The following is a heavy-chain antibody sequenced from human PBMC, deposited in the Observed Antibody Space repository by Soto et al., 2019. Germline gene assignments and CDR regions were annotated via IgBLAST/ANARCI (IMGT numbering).Heavy chain of an antibody. CDR2: VSYDGSNK. Sequence: GGSLRLSCAASEFTFSSYAMHWVRQAPGKGLEWVSVVSYDGSNKFYADSVKGRFTVSRDNSKNTLFLQMNSLRAEDTALYYCARTLGATTLSAFDLWGQGTMVTVSS. CDR3: ARTLGATTLSAFDL. V-gene: IGHV3-30-3*01. D-gene: IGHD1-1*01. CDR1: EFTFSSYA. J-gene: IGHJ3*01.